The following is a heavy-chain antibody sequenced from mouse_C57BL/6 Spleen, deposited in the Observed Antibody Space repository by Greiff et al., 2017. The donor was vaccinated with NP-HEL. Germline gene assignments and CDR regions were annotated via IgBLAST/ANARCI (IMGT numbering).Heavy chain of an antibody. CDR1: GYTFTDYY. V-gene: IGHV1-26*01. J-gene: IGHJ2*01. CDR2: INPNNGGT. CDR3: ARSYYSKNY. Sequence: EVLLQQSGPELVKPGASVKISCKASGYTFTDYYMNWVKQSHGKSLEWIGDINPNNGGTSYNQKFKGKATLTVDKSSSTAYMELRSLTSEDSAVYYCARSYYSKNYWGQGTTLTVSS. D-gene: IGHD2-5*01.